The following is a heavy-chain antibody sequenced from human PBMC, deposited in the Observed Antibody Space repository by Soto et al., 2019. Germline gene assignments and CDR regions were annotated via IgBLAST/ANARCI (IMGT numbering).Heavy chain of an antibody. CDR1: GFTFDKVW. D-gene: IGHD1-26*01. V-gene: IGHV3-15*07. CDR3: TTGRDDLLY. J-gene: IGHJ4*02. Sequence: EVQLVESGGGVVKPGGSLRLSCAVSGFTFDKVWMNWVRQAPGKRLEWVGRIKSKTDGGTTDYAAPVKGRFTISRDDSKNMLYLQMNSLKTEDTGMYFCTTGRDDLLYWCQGTLVTVSS. CDR2: IKSKTDGGTT.